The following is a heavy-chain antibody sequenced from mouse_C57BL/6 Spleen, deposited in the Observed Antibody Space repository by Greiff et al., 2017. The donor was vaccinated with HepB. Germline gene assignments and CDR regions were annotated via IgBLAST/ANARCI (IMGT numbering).Heavy chain of an antibody. CDR3: ARDGNYYYAMDY. V-gene: IGHV1-19*01. CDR2: INPYNGGT. Sequence: EVQLQQSGPVLVKPGASVKMSCKASGYTFTDYYMNWVKQSHGKSLEWIGVINPYNGGTSYNQKFKGKATLTVDKSSSTAYMELNSLKSEDSAVYYCARDGNYYYAMDYWSQRTSVTVSS. J-gene: IGHJ4*01. D-gene: IGHD2-1*01. CDR1: GYTFTDYY.